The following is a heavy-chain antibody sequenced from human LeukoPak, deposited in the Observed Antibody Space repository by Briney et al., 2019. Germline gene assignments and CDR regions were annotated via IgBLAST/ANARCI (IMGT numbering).Heavy chain of an antibody. D-gene: IGHD3-10*01. CDR3: ARRGGATMVRGVIRNNWFDP. V-gene: IGHV4-34*01. J-gene: IGHJ5*02. CDR2: INHSGST. CDR1: GGSFSGYY. Sequence: PSETLSLTCAVYGGSFSGYYWSWIRQPPGKGLEWIGEINHSGSTNYNPSLKSRVTISVDTSKNQFSLKLSSVTAADTAVYYCARRGGATMVRGVIRNNWFDPWGQGTLVTVSS.